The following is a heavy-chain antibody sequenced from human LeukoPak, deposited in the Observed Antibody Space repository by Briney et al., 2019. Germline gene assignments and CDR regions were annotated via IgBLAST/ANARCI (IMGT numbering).Heavy chain of an antibody. D-gene: IGHD3-16*02. CDR2: LDYSGST. CDR1: GGSISSSGYH. J-gene: IGHJ4*02. V-gene: IGHV4-39*01. Sequence: SETLSLTCTVSGGSISSSGYHWGWIRQPPGKGLEWIGSLDYSGSTYYNPSLKSRVTISVDTSKNQFFLKLNSVTAADTAVYYCARQRRDYVWGSYRIDYWGQGTQVTVSS. CDR3: ARQRRDYVWGSYRIDY.